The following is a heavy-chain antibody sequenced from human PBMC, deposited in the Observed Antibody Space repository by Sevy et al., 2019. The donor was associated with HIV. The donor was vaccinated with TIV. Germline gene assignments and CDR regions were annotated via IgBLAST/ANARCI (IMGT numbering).Heavy chain of an antibody. CDR1: GFTFSNLG. J-gene: IGHJ6*02. V-gene: IGHV3-23*01. D-gene: IGHD2-2*01. CDR2: ISGSGGTT. CDR3: AKGDTSTRYYYYGMDV. Sequence: GGSLRLSCAASGFTFSNLGMSWVRQAPGKGLKWVSTISGSGGTTYYADSVKGRFTISRDNSKKTLYLQMNSLRAEDTALYYCAKGDTSTRYYYYGMDVWGQWTAVTVSS.